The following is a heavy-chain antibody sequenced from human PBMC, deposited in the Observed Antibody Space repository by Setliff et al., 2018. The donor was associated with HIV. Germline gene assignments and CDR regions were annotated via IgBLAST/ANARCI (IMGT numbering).Heavy chain of an antibody. CDR3: ARASRKLTDYDYVWGSYRGPAEYFQH. Sequence: LSLTCNVSGCSISSYYWSWIRQPPGKGLEWIGYIYYSGSTNYNPSLKSRVTISVDTSKNQFSLKLSSVTAADTAVYYCARASRKLTDYDYVWGSYRGPAEYFQHWGQGTLVTVSS. J-gene: IGHJ1*01. CDR2: IYYSGST. D-gene: IGHD3-16*02. V-gene: IGHV4-59*01. CDR1: GCSISSYY.